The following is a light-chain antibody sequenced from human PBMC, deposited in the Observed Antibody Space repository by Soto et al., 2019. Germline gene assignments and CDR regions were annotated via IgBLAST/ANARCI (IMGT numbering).Light chain of an antibody. V-gene: IGKV3-20*01. CDR3: QQYGTSHPEYT. CDR1: QSVSSSS. Sequence: EIVLTQSPGTLSLSPGERATLSCRASQSVSSSSLAWYQQKPGQAPRLLIYGASGRATGIPDRFSTSGSGTDFTLTISRLEPEDFAVYYCQQYGTSHPEYTFGQGTKLDIK. J-gene: IGKJ2*01. CDR2: GAS.